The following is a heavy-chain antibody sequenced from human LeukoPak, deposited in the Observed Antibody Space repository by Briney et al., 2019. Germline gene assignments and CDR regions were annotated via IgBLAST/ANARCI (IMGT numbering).Heavy chain of an antibody. CDR1: GFTFSSYA. Sequence: GGSLRLSCAASGFTFSSYAMHWVRQAPGKGLEWVAVISYDGSNKYYADSVKGRFTISRDNSKNTLYLQMNSLRAEDTAVYYCARAGDYYDSSGLEDAFDIWGQGTMVTVSS. CDR3: ARAGDYYDSSGLEDAFDI. D-gene: IGHD3-22*01. V-gene: IGHV3-30*04. J-gene: IGHJ3*02. CDR2: ISYDGSNK.